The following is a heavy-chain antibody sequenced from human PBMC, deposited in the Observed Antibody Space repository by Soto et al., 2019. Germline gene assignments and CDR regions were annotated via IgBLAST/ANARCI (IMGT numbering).Heavy chain of an antibody. CDR2: MFPGDSDT. CDR1: GYIFTTYW. Sequence: VESLKISCKGSGYIFTTYWICCVLQLPVQVLEWMGVMFPGDSDTRYSPSFQGQVTMSADPSTNTAYLEWSSLKAADSAMYYCARVPDSSLGTMDVWGQGTTVTVSS. V-gene: IGHV5-51*01. D-gene: IGHD6-19*01. J-gene: IGHJ6*02. CDR3: ARVPDSSLGTMDV.